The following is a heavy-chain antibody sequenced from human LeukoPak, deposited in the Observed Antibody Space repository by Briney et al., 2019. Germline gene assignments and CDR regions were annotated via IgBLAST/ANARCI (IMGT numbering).Heavy chain of an antibody. D-gene: IGHD3-3*01. Sequence: GGSLRLSCAASGFTFSNYWMSGVREAPGRGLEWGANIKQDGSENSYVDSVKGRFTISRDNAKNSLYLQMNSLRAEDTAVYYCARVRAYDFWSGQYYFDYWGRGTLVTVSS. CDR1: GFTFSNYW. J-gene: IGHJ4*02. CDR2: IKQDGSEN. V-gene: IGHV3-7*01. CDR3: ARVRAYDFWSGQYYFDY.